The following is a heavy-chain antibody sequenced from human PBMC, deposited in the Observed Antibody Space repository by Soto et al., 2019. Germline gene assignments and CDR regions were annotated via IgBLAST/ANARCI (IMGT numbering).Heavy chain of an antibody. D-gene: IGHD2-2*01. Sequence: ASVKVSCKASGGTFSSFTINWVRQAPGQGLEWMGRIIPYNGNTNYAQKLQGRVTMTTDTSTSTAYMEQRSLRSDDTAVYYCARDPRYCSSTSCYARPEAYYYYGMDVWGQGTTVTVSS. J-gene: IGHJ6*02. V-gene: IGHV1-18*04. CDR2: IIPYNGNT. CDR1: GGTFSSFT. CDR3: ARDPRYCSSTSCYARPEAYYYYGMDV.